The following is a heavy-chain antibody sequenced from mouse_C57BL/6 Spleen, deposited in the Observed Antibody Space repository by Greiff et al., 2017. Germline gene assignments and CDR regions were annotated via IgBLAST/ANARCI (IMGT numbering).Heavy chain of an antibody. CDR3: ARDTQSSSVVSTGYCAMDY. CDR2: ISDGGSYT. CDR1: GFTFSSYA. V-gene: IGHV5-4*01. J-gene: IGHJ4*01. D-gene: IGHD1-1*01. Sequence: EVKLVESGGGLVKPGGSLKLSCAASGFTFSSYAMSWVRQTPEKRLEWVATISDGGSYTYYPDNVKGRFTLSRDNAKNTLYLHMSHLKSEDTAMYYCARDTQSSSVVSTGYCAMDYWGQGTSVTVSS.